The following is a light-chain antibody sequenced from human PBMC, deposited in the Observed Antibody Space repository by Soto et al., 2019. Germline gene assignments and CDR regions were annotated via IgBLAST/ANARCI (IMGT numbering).Light chain of an antibody. J-gene: IGLJ1*01. V-gene: IGLV2-11*01. CDR2: EVN. CDR1: SRDIEAYVY. CDR3: CSFAGSYYV. Sequence: QSALTQPRSVSGSPGQSVAISCTGTSRDIEAYVYVSWYQQHPGKAPKLIISEVNKRPSGVSYRFSGSKSGNTASLTISGLQGEDEADYYCCSFAGSYYVFGTGTKVTVL.